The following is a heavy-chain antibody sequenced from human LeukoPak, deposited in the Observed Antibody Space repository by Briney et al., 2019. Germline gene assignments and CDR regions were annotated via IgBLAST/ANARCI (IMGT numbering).Heavy chain of an antibody. CDR3: ARVPRGFSAVYYFDY. D-gene: IGHD5-12*01. V-gene: IGHV3-9*01. CDR2: ISWNSGSI. Sequence: GGSLRLSCAASGFTFDDYAMHWVRQAPGKGLEWVSGISWNSGSIGYADSVKGRFTISRDNAKNSLYLQMNSLRAEDTAVYYCARVPRGFSAVYYFDYWGQGTLVTVSS. CDR1: GFTFDDYA. J-gene: IGHJ4*02.